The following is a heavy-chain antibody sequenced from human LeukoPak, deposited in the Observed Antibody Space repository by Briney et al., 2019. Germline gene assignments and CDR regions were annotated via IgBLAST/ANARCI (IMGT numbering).Heavy chain of an antibody. D-gene: IGHD3-22*01. CDR3: ARGGLTYFYDSSAYYSKNAFDI. Sequence: GASVKVSCKASGYTFASFYMHWVRQAPGQGLEWMGVINPTGGSTTYAQKFQGIVTMTSDTSTTTVYMDLSSLRSADTAVYYCARGGLTYFYDSSAYYSKNAFDIWGPGTMLSVSS. V-gene: IGHV1-46*01. CDR2: INPTGGST. J-gene: IGHJ3*02. CDR1: GYTFASFY.